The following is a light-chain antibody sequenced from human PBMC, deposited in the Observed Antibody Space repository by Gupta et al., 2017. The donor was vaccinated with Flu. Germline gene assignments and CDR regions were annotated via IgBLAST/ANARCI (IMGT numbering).Light chain of an antibody. CDR3: QMWEGGRDNPGI. CDR1: NIESKS. Sequence: SSVLTQPPSVSVAPGQAARITCGGNNIESKSVHWYQKKPGQAPVLVVYADSDRPSGIPERFSGSKSGNTATLTISRVEAGDEADYHCQMWEGGRDNPGIFGGGTKLTVL. CDR2: ADS. V-gene: IGLV3-21*02. J-gene: IGLJ2*01.